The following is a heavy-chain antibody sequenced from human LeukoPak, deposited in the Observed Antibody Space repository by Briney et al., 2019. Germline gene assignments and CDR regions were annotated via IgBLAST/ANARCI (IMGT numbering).Heavy chain of an antibody. D-gene: IGHD3-22*01. CDR2: IWYDGSER. V-gene: IGHV3-33*01. CDR3: ARVGQFDNSGSLPFDY. J-gene: IGHJ4*02. CDR1: GFTFSTYG. Sequence: SGGSLRLSCAASGFTFSTYGMHWVPQAPGKGLEWVAVIWYDGSERYHADSVKGRFTISRDNSNNTLFLQMNSLRVEDTAVYYCARVGQFDNSGSLPFDYWGQGTLVTVSS.